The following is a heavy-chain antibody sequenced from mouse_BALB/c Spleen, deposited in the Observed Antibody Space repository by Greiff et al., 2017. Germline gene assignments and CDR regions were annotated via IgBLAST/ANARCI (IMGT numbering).Heavy chain of an antibody. CDR2: IYYSGTI. CDR1: GISITTGNYR. Sequence: EVKLVESGPGLVKPSQTVSLTCTVTGISITTGNYRWSWIRQFPGNKLEWIGYIYYSGTITYNPSLTSRTTITRDTSKNQFFLEMNSLTAEDTATYYCARSYYRSRGFAYWGQGTLVTVSA. CDR3: ARSYYRSRGFAY. D-gene: IGHD2-14*01. V-gene: IGHV3-5*02. J-gene: IGHJ3*01.